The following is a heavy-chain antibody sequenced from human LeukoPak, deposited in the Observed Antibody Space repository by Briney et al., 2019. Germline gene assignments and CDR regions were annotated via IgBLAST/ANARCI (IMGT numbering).Heavy chain of an antibody. J-gene: IGHJ4*02. CDR3: ASWPYDFWSGN. V-gene: IGHV1-8*02. CDR1: GYTFTSYG. CDR2: MNPNSGNT. Sequence: GASVKVSCKASGYTFTSYGISWVRRAPGQGLEWMGWMNPNSGNTGYAQKFQGRVTMTRNTSISTAYMELSSLRSEDTAVYYCASWPYDFWSGNWGQGTLVTVSS. D-gene: IGHD3-3*01.